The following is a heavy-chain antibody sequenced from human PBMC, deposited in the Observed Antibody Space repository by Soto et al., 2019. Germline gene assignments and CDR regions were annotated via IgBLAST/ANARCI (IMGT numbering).Heavy chain of an antibody. V-gene: IGHV1-8*01. Sequence: QVQLVQSGAEVKKPGASVKVSCKASGYTFTNYDIHWVRQATGQGLEWMGWMNPDSGNTGQSKQFQGRVTMTRDTSISPAYTEMSSLRSEDTAVYYCARGRFRRTWFDPWGQGTLITVSS. J-gene: IGHJ5*02. CDR1: GYTFTNYD. CDR3: ARGRFRRTWFDP. CDR2: MNPDSGNT. D-gene: IGHD3-16*01.